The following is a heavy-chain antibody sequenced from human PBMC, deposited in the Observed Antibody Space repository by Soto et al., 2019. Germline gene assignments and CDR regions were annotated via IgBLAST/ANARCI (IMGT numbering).Heavy chain of an antibody. CDR1: GFTFDDYA. CDR2: ISWHSDTI. D-gene: IGHD6-19*01. Sequence: EVQLVESGGGLVQPGRSLRLSCAASGFTFDDYAMHWVRQAPGKGLEWVTGISWHSDTIGYAVSVKGRFTISRDNAKNSLYLQMNSRRAEDTAFYYCVRDGWSRASGPPDSWGQGTLVSVSS. V-gene: IGHV3-9*01. J-gene: IGHJ4*02. CDR3: VRDGWSRASGPPDS.